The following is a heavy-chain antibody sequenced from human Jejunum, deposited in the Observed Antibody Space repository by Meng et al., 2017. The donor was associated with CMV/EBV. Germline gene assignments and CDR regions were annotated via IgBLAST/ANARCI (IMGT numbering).Heavy chain of an antibody. V-gene: IGHV3-9*01. CDR3: ARQTDYSNAIDY. Sequence: AVAGFSFRADARHWVRQAPGKGLEWVSGSSWDSVHIGYADSVKGRFTISRDNGKNSLFLQMNSLRPEDTGLYYCARQTDYSNAIDYWGQGTLVTVSS. CDR1: GFSFRADA. CDR2: SSWDSVHI. J-gene: IGHJ4*02. D-gene: IGHD4-11*01.